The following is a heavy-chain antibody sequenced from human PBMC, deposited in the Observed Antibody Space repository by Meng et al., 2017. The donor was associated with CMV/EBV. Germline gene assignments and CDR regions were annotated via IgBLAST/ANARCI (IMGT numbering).Heavy chain of an antibody. CDR3: AKIFQSDYYKYAMDV. CDR2: ISYGGST. J-gene: IGHJ6*02. D-gene: IGHD3-3*01. CDR1: GASITSSSYF. V-gene: IGHV4-39*06. Sequence: SETLSLTCTVSGASITSSSYFWDWIRQPPGRGLEWIGSISYGGSTYYNSYLKSRDTISVDRTKNQFTPKLSSVTAADTAVYYGAKIFQSDYYKYAMDVWGQGTTVTVSS.